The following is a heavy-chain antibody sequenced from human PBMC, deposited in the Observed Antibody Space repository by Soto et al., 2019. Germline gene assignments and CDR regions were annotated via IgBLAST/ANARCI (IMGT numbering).Heavy chain of an antibody. CDR3: ARTIAARASRNLDY. CDR2: INHSGGT. CDR1: GGSFSGSY. J-gene: IGHJ4*02. Sequence: ASETLSLTCAVYGGSFSGSYWSWIRQPPGKGLEGIGEINHSGGTNYNPSLKSRVTISVVTSKSQLSLNLNSVTAADTAVYYCARTIAARASRNLDYWGQGTLVTVSS. D-gene: IGHD6-6*01. V-gene: IGHV4-34*01.